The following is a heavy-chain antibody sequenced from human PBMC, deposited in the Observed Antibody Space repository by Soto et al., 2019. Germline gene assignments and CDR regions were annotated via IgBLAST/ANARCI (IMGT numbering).Heavy chain of an antibody. CDR3: ASTRGSSYDY. CDR1: GFTVSGNY. Sequence: EVQLVETGGGLIQPGGSLRLSCAASGFTVSGNYMSWVRQAPGKGLEWVSVIYNGGGTYYADSVKGRFTISRDNSKNTLYLQKNSLRAEDPAVYYCASTRGSSYDYWGQGTLVTVSS. J-gene: IGHJ4*02. D-gene: IGHD6-6*01. CDR2: IYNGGGT. V-gene: IGHV3-53*02.